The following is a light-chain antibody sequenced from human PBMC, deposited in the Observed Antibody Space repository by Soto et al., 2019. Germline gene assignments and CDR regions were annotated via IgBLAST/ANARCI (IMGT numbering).Light chain of an antibody. CDR2: GAS. CDR3: QQYVSSPPVT. CDR1: QSVRSNF. J-gene: IGKJ5*01. V-gene: IGKV3-20*01. Sequence: EVVLTQSPGTLSLSPGERATLSCRASQSVRSNFLAWYQQKPGQAPRLLIYGASARPTGIPDRFSGSGSGTDFTLPISRLEPEDFAVYYCQQYVSSPPVTFGQGTRLEIK.